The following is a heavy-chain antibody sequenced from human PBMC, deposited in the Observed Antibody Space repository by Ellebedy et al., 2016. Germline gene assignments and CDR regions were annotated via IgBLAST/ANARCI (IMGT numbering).Heavy chain of an antibody. D-gene: IGHD1-26*01. CDR3: ARDKLVRSIGSYGLDV. V-gene: IGHV3-33*01. J-gene: IGHJ6*02. CDR2: TWYDGRDA. Sequence: GGSLRLSCAASGFTFSDYNFHWVRRAPGKGLEWVGVTWYDGRDAYFADSVQGRFTISRDNSQNTHYLHMNTGRAEDTAVYYCARDKLVRSIGSYGLDVWGQGTTVTVSS. CDR1: GFTFSDYN.